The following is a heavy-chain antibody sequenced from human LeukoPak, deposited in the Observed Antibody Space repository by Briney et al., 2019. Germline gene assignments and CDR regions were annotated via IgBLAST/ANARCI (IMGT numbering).Heavy chain of an antibody. J-gene: IGHJ4*02. Sequence: SETLSLTCAVSGDSISTSNSYWGWIRRPPGKGLEWVGSIYYSGNTYYNPSLKSRVTISVDTSKNQFSLKLSSVTAADTAVYYCARNYYDSSGYYYDSDWGQGTLVTVSS. V-gene: IGHV4-39*07. CDR2: IYYSGNT. D-gene: IGHD3-22*01. CDR1: GDSISTSNSY. CDR3: ARNYYDSSGYYYDSD.